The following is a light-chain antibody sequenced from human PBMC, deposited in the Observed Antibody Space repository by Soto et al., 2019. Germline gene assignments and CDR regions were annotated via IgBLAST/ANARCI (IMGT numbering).Light chain of an antibody. CDR1: QSVSSY. J-gene: IGKJ4*01. V-gene: IGKV3-11*01. Sequence: EIVLTQSPATLSLSPGERATLSCRASQSVSSYLAWYQQKPGQAPRLLIYDASNRATGIPARFSGSGSGTDFNLTISRLEPEDFAVYYCQQRSTPLTVGGGPKVEIK. CDR3: QQRSTPLT. CDR2: DAS.